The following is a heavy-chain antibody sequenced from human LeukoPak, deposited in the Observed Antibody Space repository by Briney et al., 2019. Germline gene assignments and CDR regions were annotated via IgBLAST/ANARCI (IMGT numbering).Heavy chain of an antibody. CDR3: AREGDKGDSSGFPRNGMDV. V-gene: IGHV4-39*07. Sequence: SETLSLTCTVSGGSINSRSYYWGWIRQPPGKGLEWIGSIYNSGNTYYNPSLKSRVTISIDTPKNQFSLKLTSVTAADTAGYYCAREGDKGDSSGFPRNGMDVWGQGTTVTVSS. CDR1: GGSINSRSYY. J-gene: IGHJ6*02. CDR2: IYNSGNT. D-gene: IGHD5-18*01.